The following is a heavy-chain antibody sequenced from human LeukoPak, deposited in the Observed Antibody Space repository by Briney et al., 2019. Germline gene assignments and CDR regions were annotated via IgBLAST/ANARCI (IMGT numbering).Heavy chain of an antibody. J-gene: IGHJ6*03. Sequence: GGSLRLSCAASGFTFSSYSMNWVRQAPGKGLEWVSSISSSSSYIYYADSVKGRFTISRDNSKNTLYLQMNSLRAEDTAVYYCARSTVIYYYYMDVWGKGTTVTVSS. CDR2: ISSSSSYI. D-gene: IGHD4-11*01. V-gene: IGHV3-21*01. CDR3: ARSTVIYYYYMDV. CDR1: GFTFSSYS.